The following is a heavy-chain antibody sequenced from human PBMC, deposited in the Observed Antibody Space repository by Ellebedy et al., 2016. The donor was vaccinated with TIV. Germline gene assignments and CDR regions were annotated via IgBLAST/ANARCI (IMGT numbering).Heavy chain of an antibody. CDR2: IRNKPRSYAT. J-gene: IGHJ4*02. Sequence: GESLKISCAASGLTFSASAMHWVRQASGKGPEWVGRIRNKPRSYATTYGAAVEGRFTISRDDSRSTAYLQMNSLKTEDTAVYYCASAVDGHKSFHSWGLGTLVTVSS. CDR1: GLTFSASA. D-gene: IGHD2-15*01. V-gene: IGHV3-73*01. CDR3: ASAVDGHKSFHS.